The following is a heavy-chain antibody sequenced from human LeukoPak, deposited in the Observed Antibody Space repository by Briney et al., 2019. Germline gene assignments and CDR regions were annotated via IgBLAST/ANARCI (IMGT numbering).Heavy chain of an antibody. V-gene: IGHV3-66*04. CDR2: IYSDGRT. D-gene: IGHD5-18*01. J-gene: IGHJ5*02. Sequence: GGSLRLSCAASGFTVSSNYMSWVRQAPGEGLEWVSVIYSDGRTSYADSVKGRFTISRDNSKNTLYLQMNSLRAEDTAVYYCARQGRTWIHHFDPWGQGTLVTVSS. CDR1: GFTVSSNY. CDR3: ARQGRTWIHHFDP.